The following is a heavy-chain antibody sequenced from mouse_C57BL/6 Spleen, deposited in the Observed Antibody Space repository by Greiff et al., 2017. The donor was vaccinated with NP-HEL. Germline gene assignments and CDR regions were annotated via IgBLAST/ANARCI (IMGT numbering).Heavy chain of an antibody. CDR3: ARLGDGYYFFDY. CDR2: IYPGDGDT. Sequence: VQLQQSGPELVKPGASVKISCKASGYAFSSSWMNWVKPRPGKGLEWIGRIYPGDGDTNYNGKFKGKATLTADKSSSTAYMQLSSLTSEDSAVYFCARLGDGYYFFDYWGQGTTLTVSS. J-gene: IGHJ2*01. D-gene: IGHD2-3*01. V-gene: IGHV1-82*01. CDR1: GYAFSSSW.